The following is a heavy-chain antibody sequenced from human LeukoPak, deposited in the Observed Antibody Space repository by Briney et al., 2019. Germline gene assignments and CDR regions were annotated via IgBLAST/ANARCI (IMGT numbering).Heavy chain of an antibody. CDR3: ASVPPLDDILTGYFDY. CDR1: GGSISSRDYY. D-gene: IGHD3-9*01. Sequence: SQTLSLTCTVSGGSISSRDYYWSWIRQPPGKGLEWIGYIYYSGSIYYNPSLNSRVTISVNTSKNQFSLRLSAVTAADTAAYYCASVPPLDDILTGYFDYWGQGTLATVSS. CDR2: IYYSGSI. V-gene: IGHV4-30-4*01. J-gene: IGHJ4*02.